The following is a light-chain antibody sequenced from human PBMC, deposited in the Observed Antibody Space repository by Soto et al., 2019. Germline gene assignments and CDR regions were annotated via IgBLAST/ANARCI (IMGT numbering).Light chain of an antibody. CDR2: GAS. CDR3: QQYGSSGT. Sequence: ILLTQSPATLSVSPGERVTLSCRASQSLTRNLAWYQHKPGKSPRLLIYGASARATGIPDRLSGSGSGTDFTLTIRRLEPEDFAVDYCQQYGSSGTFGQGTKVDIK. V-gene: IGKV3-20*01. J-gene: IGKJ1*01. CDR1: QSLTRN.